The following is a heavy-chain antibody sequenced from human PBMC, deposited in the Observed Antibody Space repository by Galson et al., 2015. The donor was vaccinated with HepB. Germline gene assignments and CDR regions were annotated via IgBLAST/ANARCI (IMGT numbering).Heavy chain of an antibody. V-gene: IGHV6-1*01. J-gene: IGHJ4*02. CDR2: TYYRPKWYT. CDR1: GDSVSSTSAA. CDR3: ARSSGLIDY. D-gene: IGHD3/OR15-3a*01. Sequence: CAISGDSVSSTSAAWNWIRQSPSRGLEWLGRTYYRPKWYTDYALSVKSRITVNPDTSKNQFSLQLNSVTPEDTAVYYCARSSGLIDYWGQGTLVTVSS.